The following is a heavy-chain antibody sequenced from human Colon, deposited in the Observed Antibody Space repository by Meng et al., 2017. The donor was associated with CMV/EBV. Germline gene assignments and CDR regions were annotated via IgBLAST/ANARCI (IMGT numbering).Heavy chain of an antibody. D-gene: IGHD2-8*02. V-gene: IGHV1-69*10. CDR2: IIPIFNIA. CDR1: GYTFSLYH. Sequence: SVKVSCKASGYTFSLYHMHWVRQAPGQGLEWMGGIIPIFNIANHAERFQGRVTITADTSTSTAFMELSSLRSEDTAVYYCARASVLQYCTATNCPPPYYYGVDVWGQGTTVTVSS. J-gene: IGHJ6*02. CDR3: ARASVLQYCTATNCPPPYYYGVDV.